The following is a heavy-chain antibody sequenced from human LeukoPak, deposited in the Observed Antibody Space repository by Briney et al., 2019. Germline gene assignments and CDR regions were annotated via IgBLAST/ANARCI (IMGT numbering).Heavy chain of an antibody. CDR1: GFTYFNYA. CDR2: VSGDGGTT. V-gene: IGHV3-23*01. D-gene: IGHD6-13*01. CDR3: AKDRSDNSSWYLGDY. J-gene: IGHJ4*02. Sequence: GGSLRLSCAASGFTYFNYAMSWIRQAPGKGLEWVASVSGDGGTTYYAEFVKGRFTISRDNSKNTLYIEMDNLRVEDTARYYCAKDRSDNSSWYLGDYWGQGTLVAVSS.